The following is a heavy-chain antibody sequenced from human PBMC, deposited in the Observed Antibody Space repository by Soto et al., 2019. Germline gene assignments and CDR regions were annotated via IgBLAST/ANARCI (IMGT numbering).Heavy chain of an antibody. CDR2: ISSSSSTI. J-gene: IGHJ4*02. Sequence: GGSLRLSCAASGFTFSSYSMNWVRQAPGKGLEWVSYISSSSSTIYYADSVKGRFTISRDNAKNSLYLQMNSLRDEDTAVYYSAASSGYYTYYFDYWGQGTLVTVSS. D-gene: IGHD3-22*01. V-gene: IGHV3-48*02. CDR3: AASSGYYTYYFDY. CDR1: GFTFSSYS.